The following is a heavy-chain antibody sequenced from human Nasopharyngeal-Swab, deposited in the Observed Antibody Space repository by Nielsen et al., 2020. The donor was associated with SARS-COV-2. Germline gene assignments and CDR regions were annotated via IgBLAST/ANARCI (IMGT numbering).Heavy chain of an antibody. J-gene: IGHJ4*02. CDR3: AKMAGYSSSWYGSSLIDY. CDR2: ISYDGSNK. V-gene: IGHV3-30*18. CDR1: GFTFSSYG. D-gene: IGHD6-13*01. Sequence: GGSLRLSCAASGFTFSSYGMHWVRQAPGKGLEWVAVISYDGSNKYYADSVKGRFTISRDNSKNTLYLQTNSLRAEDTAVYYCAKMAGYSSSWYGSSLIDYWGQGTLVTVSS.